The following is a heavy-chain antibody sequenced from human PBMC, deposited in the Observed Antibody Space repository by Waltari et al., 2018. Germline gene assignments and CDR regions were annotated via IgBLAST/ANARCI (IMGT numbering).Heavy chain of an antibody. CDR2: INPNSGGT. V-gene: IGHV1-2*06. J-gene: IGHJ4*02. Sequence: QVQLVQSGAEVKKPGASVKVSCKASGYTFTGYYMHWVRQAPGQGLEWMGRINPNSGGTNYAQKFQGRVTMTRDTSISTAYMELSRLRSDDTAVYYCASLDWFRELLYPVFDYWGQGTLVTVSS. CDR1: GYTFTGYY. D-gene: IGHD3-10*01. CDR3: ASLDWFRELLYPVFDY.